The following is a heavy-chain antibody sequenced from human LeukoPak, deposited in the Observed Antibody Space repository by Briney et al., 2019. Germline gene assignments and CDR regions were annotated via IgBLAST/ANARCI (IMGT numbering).Heavy chain of an antibody. CDR1: RGSISRYY. Sequence: PSETLSLTCTVSRGSISRYYWSWIRQPPGKGLEWIGEISHSGSTNYNPSLKSRVTISIDTSKNQFSLKLSSVTAADTAVYYCARGDYYDSSGYYYRHFDYWGQGTLVTVSS. CDR2: ISHSGST. CDR3: ARGDYYDSSGYYYRHFDY. J-gene: IGHJ4*02. D-gene: IGHD3-22*01. V-gene: IGHV4-34*01.